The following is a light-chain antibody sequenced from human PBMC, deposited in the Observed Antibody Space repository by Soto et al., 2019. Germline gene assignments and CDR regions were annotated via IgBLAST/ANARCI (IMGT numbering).Light chain of an antibody. CDR1: SGDLGGYNS. V-gene: IGLV2-14*01. CDR3: SSFASSITYV. J-gene: IGLJ1*01. CDR2: DVS. Sequence: QSALTQPTSVSGSPGQSITIPCTGTSGDLGGYNSPSWYQHQPGKAPKLMIYDVSTRPSGVSNRFSGSNSVNTASLTISGLQAEDDADYYCSSFASSITYVFGTGTKLAVL.